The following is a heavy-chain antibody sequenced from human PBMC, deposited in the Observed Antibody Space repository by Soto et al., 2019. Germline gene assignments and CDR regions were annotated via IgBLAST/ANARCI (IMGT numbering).Heavy chain of an antibody. J-gene: IGHJ5*02. V-gene: IGHV4-61*01. Sequence: QVQLEESGPGLVKPSETLSLRCTVSGGSVSSDSYHWCWVRQPPGKGLEWIGNIYYSGTTNYNPSLGGRVSMSVDTAKNQFSLKLSSVTAADTAVYYCAARVGATPPIPWGQGTLVIVSS. D-gene: IGHD1-26*01. CDR1: GGSVSSDSYH. CDR3: AARVGATPPIP. CDR2: IYYSGTT.